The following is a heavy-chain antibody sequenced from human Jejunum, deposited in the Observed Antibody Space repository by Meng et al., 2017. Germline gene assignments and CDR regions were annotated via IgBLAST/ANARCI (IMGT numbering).Heavy chain of an antibody. D-gene: IGHD3-10*01. CDR1: GFTFSDHY. CDR3: SRAQYGSGSYNIDN. CDR2: IRSKANSYTT. Sequence: GESLKISCEASGFTFSDHYMDWVRQAPGKGLEWVGRIRSKANSYTTEYAASVKGRFTISRENSKNSLFLQMNSLKTEDTAVYYCSRAQYGSGSYNIDNWGQGTLVTVSS. V-gene: IGHV3-72*01. J-gene: IGHJ4*02.